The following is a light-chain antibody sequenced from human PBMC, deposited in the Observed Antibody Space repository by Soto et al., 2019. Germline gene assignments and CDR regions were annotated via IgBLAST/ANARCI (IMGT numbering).Light chain of an antibody. Sequence: QSVLTQPPSVSGAPGQRVTIACTGSSSNIGAGYDVHWYQQLPGTAPKLLIYGNSNRPSGVPDRFSGSKSGTSASLAITGLQHEDEADYYCQSYDSSLSVWVFGGGTKLTVL. CDR1: SSNIGAGYD. V-gene: IGLV1-40*01. CDR3: QSYDSSLSVWV. J-gene: IGLJ3*02. CDR2: GNS.